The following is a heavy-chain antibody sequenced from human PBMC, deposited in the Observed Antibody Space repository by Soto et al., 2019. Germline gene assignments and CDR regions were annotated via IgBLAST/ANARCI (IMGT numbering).Heavy chain of an antibody. CDR2: MYYSGRT. D-gene: IGHD5-18*01. V-gene: IGHV4-59*01. J-gene: IGHJ4*02. CDR1: GSSISSYY. Sequence: SETLSLTCTLSGSSISSYYWRWIRRPPGKELEWIAHMYYSGRTNYNPSLKCLVTISVDTCKNRFSLKLSSVTAADTAVYHCARATYSYGLDYWGRGTLFTVAS. CDR3: ARATYSYGLDY.